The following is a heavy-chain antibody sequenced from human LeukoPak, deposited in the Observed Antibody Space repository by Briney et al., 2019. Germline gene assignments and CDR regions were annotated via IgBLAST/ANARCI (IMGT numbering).Heavy chain of an antibody. CDR3: ARAFYWYSGSYQANMAY. V-gene: IGHV3-30*04. Sequence: PGGSLRLSCAASGFNFSSYAMHWVRQAPGKGLEWVAVISYDGSNKYYADSVKGRFTISRDNSKNTLYLQMNSLRAEDTAVYHCARAFYWYSGSYQANMAYWGQETLVTVSS. CDR1: GFNFSSYA. D-gene: IGHD1-26*01. J-gene: IGHJ4*02. CDR2: ISYDGSNK.